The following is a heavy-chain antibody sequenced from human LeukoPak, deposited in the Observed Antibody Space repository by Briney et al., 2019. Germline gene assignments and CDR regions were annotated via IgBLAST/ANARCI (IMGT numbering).Heavy chain of an antibody. D-gene: IGHD6-13*01. CDR2: IYYSGRT. CDR1: GVTFSSYD. Sequence: PSETLSLTCTAPGVTFSSYDLTWIRQAPGKGLEWIGYIYYSGRTNYNPSLKSRVTISVDKSKNKFSLQLSSVTAAVTAAYYCARDPPGPAGIAAAGYDAFDIWGQGTMVTVSS. J-gene: IGHJ3*02. CDR3: ARDPPGPAGIAAAGYDAFDI. V-gene: IGHV4-59*01.